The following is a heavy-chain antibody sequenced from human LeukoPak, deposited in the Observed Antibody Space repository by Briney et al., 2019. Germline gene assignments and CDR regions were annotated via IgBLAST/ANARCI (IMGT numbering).Heavy chain of an antibody. CDR3: ARSGPEDWALDH. CDR1: GYTFSNYV. V-gene: IGHV1-18*01. D-gene: IGHD3/OR15-3a*01. Sequence: ASVKVSCKASGYTFSNYVIAWVRQAPGQGLEWMGWISVYNGNAFYAQKLQGRVTMTTDTSTTTAYLELSSLRSDDTAIYFCARSGPEDWALDHWGRGTQVTVSS. J-gene: IGHJ4*02. CDR2: ISVYNGNA.